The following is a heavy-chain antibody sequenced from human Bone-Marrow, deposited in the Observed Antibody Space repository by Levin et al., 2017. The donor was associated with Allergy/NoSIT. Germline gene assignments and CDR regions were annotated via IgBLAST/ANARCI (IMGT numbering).Heavy chain of an antibody. CDR1: GYTLTEFS. V-gene: IGHV1-24*01. D-gene: IGHD3-22*01. CDR3: ATEPAPGLEKYYDTSGLGD. Sequence: GESLKISCKVSGYTLTEFSMHWVRQAPGQGLEWMGGFDPEDGETIYAQKFQGRVTMTEDTSTDTASMELSSLRSEDTDMYYCATEPAPGLEKYYDTSGLGDWGQGTLVTVSS. CDR2: FDPEDGET. J-gene: IGHJ4*02.